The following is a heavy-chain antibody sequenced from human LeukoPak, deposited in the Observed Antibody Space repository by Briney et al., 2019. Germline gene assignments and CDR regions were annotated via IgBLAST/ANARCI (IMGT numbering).Heavy chain of an antibody. Sequence: PGGSLRLSCAASGFNIGPYAMYWVRQGPGRGLEWVSVIKADGSGTFYSDSVRGRFTTSRDNSKNSLYLQMSSLTSDDTALYYCATWAFYHNLDVWGQGTTVAVS. CDR1: GFNIGPYA. CDR2: IKADGSGT. D-gene: IGHD2/OR15-2a*01. V-gene: IGHV3-43*02. J-gene: IGHJ6*02. CDR3: ATWAFYHNLDV.